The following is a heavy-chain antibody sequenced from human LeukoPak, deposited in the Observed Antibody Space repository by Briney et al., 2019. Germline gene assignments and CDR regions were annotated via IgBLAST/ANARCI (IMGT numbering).Heavy chain of an antibody. D-gene: IGHD3-22*01. Sequence: SVKVSCKASGGTFSSYAISWVRQAPGQGLEWMGGIIPIFGTANYAQKFQGRVTITADESTSTAYMELSSLRAEDTAVYYCARWRGNYYDSSGKFDYWGQGTLVTVSS. CDR2: IIPIFGTA. V-gene: IGHV1-69*01. CDR1: GGTFSSYA. J-gene: IGHJ4*02. CDR3: ARWRGNYYDSSGKFDY.